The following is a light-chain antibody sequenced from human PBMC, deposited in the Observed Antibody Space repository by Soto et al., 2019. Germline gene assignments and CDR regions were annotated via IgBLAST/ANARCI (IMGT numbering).Light chain of an antibody. CDR2: SNN. J-gene: IGLJ2*01. CDR3: AAWDDSLNGVV. Sequence: QSVLTQPPSASGTPVQRVTISCSGSSFNIGSNTVNWYQQLPGTAPKLLIYSNNQRPSGVPDRFSGSKSGTSASLAISGLQSEDEADYYCAAWDDSLNGVVFGGGTKLTVL. CDR1: SFNIGSNT. V-gene: IGLV1-44*01.